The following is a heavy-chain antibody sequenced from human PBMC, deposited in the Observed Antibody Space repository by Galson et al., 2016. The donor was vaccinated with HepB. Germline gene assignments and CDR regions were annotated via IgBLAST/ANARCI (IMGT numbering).Heavy chain of an antibody. Sequence: SLRLSCAASGFAFRSYPMHWVRQAPGKGLEWVAVISRDGSNEWHADSVKGRFTISRDNSKNTLYLQLSSLKPEDTAVYYCAIDNYFGLGWGNYFDYWGQGSLVTVSS. D-gene: IGHD3-10*01. CDR1: GFAFRSYP. V-gene: IGHV3-30*04. J-gene: IGHJ4*02. CDR2: ISRDGSNE. CDR3: AIDNYFGLGWGNYFDY.